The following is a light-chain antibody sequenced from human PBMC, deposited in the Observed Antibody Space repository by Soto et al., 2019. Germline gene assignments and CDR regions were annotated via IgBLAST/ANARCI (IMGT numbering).Light chain of an antibody. V-gene: IGLV2-14*03. Sequence: QSALTQPASVSGSPGQSITISCTGTSSDVGAYNLVSWYQQHPGRAPKLFIFDVSDRPSGVSTRFSGSKSGNTASLTISGLQAEDEAFYYCSSYTNTSTLVFGGGTKLTVL. CDR1: SSDVGAYNL. CDR3: SSYTNTSTLV. CDR2: DVS. J-gene: IGLJ3*02.